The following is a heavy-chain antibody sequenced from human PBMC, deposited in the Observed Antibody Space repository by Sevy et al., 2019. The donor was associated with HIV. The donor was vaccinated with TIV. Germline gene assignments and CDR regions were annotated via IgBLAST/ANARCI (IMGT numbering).Heavy chain of an antibody. Sequence: GGTLRHSCAASGFTFSSYWLSWVRQAPGKGREWVATMKEDGSEKSYVDSVKGRLTISRDNAKNSLYLQMNSLRVDDTALYYCVREGLGGFSYSLDCWGQGTLVTVSS. V-gene: IGHV3-7*01. J-gene: IGHJ4*02. CDR3: VREGLGGFSYSLDC. CDR1: GFTFSSYW. D-gene: IGHD5-18*01. CDR2: MKEDGSEK.